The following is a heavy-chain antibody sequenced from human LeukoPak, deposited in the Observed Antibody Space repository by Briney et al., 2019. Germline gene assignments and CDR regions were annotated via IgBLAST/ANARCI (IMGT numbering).Heavy chain of an antibody. V-gene: IGHV5-51*01. D-gene: IGHD2-15*01. CDR3: ARHSEDFARGSLWHYYYYYMDV. Sequence: GESLKISGKGSGYSFTSYWIGWVRQMPGKGMEWMGIIYAGDCDTRYSPSFQGQVTISADKSISTAYLQWSSLQASDTAMYYCARHSEDFARGSLWHYYYYYMDVWGKGTTVTVSS. J-gene: IGHJ6*03. CDR1: GYSFTSYW. CDR2: IYAGDCDT.